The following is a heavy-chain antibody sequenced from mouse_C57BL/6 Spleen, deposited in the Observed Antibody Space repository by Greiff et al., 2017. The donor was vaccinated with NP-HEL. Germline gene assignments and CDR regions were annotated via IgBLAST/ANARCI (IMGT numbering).Heavy chain of an antibody. J-gene: IGHJ2*01. Sequence: QVQLQQPGAELVMPGASVKLSCKASGYTFTSYWMHWVKQRPGQGLEWIGEIDPSDSYTTYNQKFKGKSTLTVDKSSSTAYMQLSSLTSEDSAVYYCAVITTVVATPFFDYWGQGTTLTVSS. CDR3: AVITTVVATPFFDY. V-gene: IGHV1-69*01. CDR2: IDPSDSYT. CDR1: GYTFTSYW. D-gene: IGHD1-1*01.